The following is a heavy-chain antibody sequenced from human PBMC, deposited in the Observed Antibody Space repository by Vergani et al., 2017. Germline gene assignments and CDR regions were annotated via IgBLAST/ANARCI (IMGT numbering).Heavy chain of an antibody. V-gene: IGHV3-23*04. D-gene: IGHD2-2*02. J-gene: IGHJ4*02. CDR3: AKGSCSSTSCYMEALDY. Sequence: EVQLVESGGGLVQPGGSLRLSCAASGFTFSSYAMSWVRQAPGKGLEWVSAISGSGGSTYYADSVKGRFTISRDNSKNTLYLQMNSLRAEDTAVYYCAKGSCSSTSCYMEALDYWGQGTLVTVSS. CDR1: GFTFSSYA. CDR2: ISGSGGST.